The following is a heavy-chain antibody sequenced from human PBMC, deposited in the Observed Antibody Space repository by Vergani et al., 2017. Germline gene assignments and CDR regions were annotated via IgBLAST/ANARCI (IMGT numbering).Heavy chain of an antibody. CDR3: ARDSSSWYEGQNGFDA. D-gene: IGHD6-13*01. CDR1: GFTFSSYS. CDR2: ISSSSSYI. J-gene: IGHJ5*02. V-gene: IGHV3-21*01. Sequence: EVQLVESGGGLVKPGGSLRLSCAASGFTFSSYSMNWVRQAPGKGLEWVSSISSSSSYIYYADSVKGRFTISRDNAKNSLYLQMNSLRAEDTAVYYCARDSSSWYEGQNGFDAWGQGSLVTVSS.